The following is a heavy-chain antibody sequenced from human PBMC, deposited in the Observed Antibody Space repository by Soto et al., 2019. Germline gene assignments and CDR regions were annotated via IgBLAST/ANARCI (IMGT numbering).Heavy chain of an antibody. CDR2: ISSSSSYI. Sequence: PGGSLRLSCAASGFTFSSYSMNWVRQAPGKGLEWVSSISSSSSYIYYADSVKGRFTISRDNAKNSLYLQMNSLRAEDTAVYYCASHLGELSLSYFDYWGQGTLVTVSS. CDR1: GFTFSSYS. D-gene: IGHD3-16*02. V-gene: IGHV3-21*01. CDR3: ASHLGELSLSYFDY. J-gene: IGHJ4*02.